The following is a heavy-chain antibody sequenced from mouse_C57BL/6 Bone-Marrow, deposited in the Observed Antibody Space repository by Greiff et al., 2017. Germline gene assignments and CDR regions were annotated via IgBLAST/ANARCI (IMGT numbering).Heavy chain of an antibody. CDR1: GYAFSSSW. V-gene: IGHV1-82*01. CDR2: IYPGDGDT. CDR3: ARFRGYYVRYFDV. D-gene: IGHD2-3*01. Sequence: VQLVESGPELVKPEASVKISCKASGYAFSSSWMNWVKQRPGKGLEWIGRIYPGDGDTNYNGKFKGKATLTADKSSSTAYMQLSSLTSEDSAVYFCARFRGYYVRYFDVWGTGTTVTVSS. J-gene: IGHJ1*03.